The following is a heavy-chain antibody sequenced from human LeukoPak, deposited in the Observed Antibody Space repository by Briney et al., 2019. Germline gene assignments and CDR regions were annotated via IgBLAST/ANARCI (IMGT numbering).Heavy chain of an antibody. J-gene: IGHJ6*02. V-gene: IGHV4-59*08. CDR3: ARHSAWDYGDLTKASYYYYGMDV. Sequence: SETLSLTCTVSGGSISSYYWSWIRQPPGKGLEWIGYIYYSGSTNYNPSLKSRVTISVDTSKNQFSLKLSSVTAADTAVYYCARHSAWDYGDLTKASYYYYGMDVWGQGTTVTVSS. CDR2: IYYSGST. CDR1: GGSISSYY. D-gene: IGHD4-17*01.